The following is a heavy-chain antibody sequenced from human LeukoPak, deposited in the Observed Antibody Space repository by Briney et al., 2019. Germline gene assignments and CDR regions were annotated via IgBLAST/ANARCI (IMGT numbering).Heavy chain of an antibody. Sequence: SETLSLTCAVSGYSISSGYYWGWIRQPPGKGLEWIGSIYHSGSTYYNPSLKSRVTISVDTSKNQFSLKLSSVTAADTAVYYCARQPLVSWLQSDYWGQGTLVTVSS. J-gene: IGHJ4*02. CDR3: ARQPLVSWLQSDY. V-gene: IGHV4-38-2*01. CDR1: GYSISSGYY. D-gene: IGHD5-24*01. CDR2: IYHSGST.